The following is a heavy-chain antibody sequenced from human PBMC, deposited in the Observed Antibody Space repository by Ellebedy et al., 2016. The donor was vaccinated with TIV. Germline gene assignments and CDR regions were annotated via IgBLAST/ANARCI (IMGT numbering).Heavy chain of an antibody. Sequence: GESLKISCKGSGYSFTSYWIGWVRQMPGKGPEWMGIISPGDSDTRYSPSFQGQVTISADKSISTAYLQWSSLKASDTAMYYCARTALTGTTVRWFAPWGQGTLVTVSS. D-gene: IGHD1-7*01. CDR1: GYSFTSYW. CDR2: ISPGDSDT. J-gene: IGHJ5*02. CDR3: ARTALTGTTVRWFAP. V-gene: IGHV5-51*01.